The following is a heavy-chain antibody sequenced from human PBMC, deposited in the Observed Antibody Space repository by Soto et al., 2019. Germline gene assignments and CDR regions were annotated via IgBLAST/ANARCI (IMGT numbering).Heavy chain of an antibody. CDR3: ARTSSSRGNNFHYYAMDV. CDR1: GFDFYYYN. CDR2: ISGTGIDI. V-gene: IGHV3-21*04. Sequence: EVQLVESGGGLVEPGGSLRLSCAASGFDFYYYNMNWVRQAPGRGLEWVSSISGTGIDIHFADSVKGRFVISRDNAKTSLYLQMNSLRAEDTALYYCARTSSSRGNNFHYYAMDVWGQGTTVTVSS. J-gene: IGHJ6*01. D-gene: IGHD6-13*01.